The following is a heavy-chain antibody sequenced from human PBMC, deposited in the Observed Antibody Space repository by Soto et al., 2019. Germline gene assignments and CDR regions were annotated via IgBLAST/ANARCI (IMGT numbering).Heavy chain of an antibody. D-gene: IGHD6-13*01. Sequence: ASVKVSCKVSGYTLTELSMHWVRQAPGKGLEWMGGFDPEDGETIYAQKFQGRVTMTEDTSTDTAYMELSSLRSEDTAVYYCATGRLGSSWGTGYSYGMDVWGQGTTVTVSS. CDR2: FDPEDGET. V-gene: IGHV1-24*01. CDR3: ATGRLGSSWGTGYSYGMDV. CDR1: GYTLTELS. J-gene: IGHJ6*02.